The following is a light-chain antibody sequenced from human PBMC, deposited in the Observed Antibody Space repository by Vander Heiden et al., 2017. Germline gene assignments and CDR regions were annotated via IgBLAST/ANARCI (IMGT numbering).Light chain of an antibody. Sequence: IVLTQSPATPSLSPGERATLPGRASQSVSSDLAWYQQKPGQAPRLLIYDASNSATGIPARFSGSGSGTDFTLTISSLEPEDFAVYYCQQRSNWLTFGGGTKVEIK. CDR2: DAS. CDR3: QQRSNWLT. V-gene: IGKV3-11*01. CDR1: QSVSSD. J-gene: IGKJ4*01.